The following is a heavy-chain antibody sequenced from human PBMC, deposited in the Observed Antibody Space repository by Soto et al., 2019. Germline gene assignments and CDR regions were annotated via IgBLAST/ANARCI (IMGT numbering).Heavy chain of an antibody. CDR1: GGSISSYY. D-gene: IGHD6-6*01. V-gene: IGHV4-59*01. J-gene: IGHJ4*02. CDR3: AGGQVGSSSIYFDY. CDR2: IYYSGST. Sequence: SETLSLTCTVSGGSISSYYWSWIRQPPGKGLEWIGYIYYSGSTNYNPSLKSRVTISVDTSKNQFSLKLSSVTAADTAVYYCAGGQVGSSSIYFDYWGQGTLVTVSS.